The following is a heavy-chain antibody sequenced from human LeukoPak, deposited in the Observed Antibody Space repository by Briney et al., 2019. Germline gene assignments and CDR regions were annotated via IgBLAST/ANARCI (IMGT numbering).Heavy chain of an antibody. Sequence: ASVKVSCKASGGTFSSYAISWVRQAPGQGLEWMGGIIPIFGAANYAQKFQGRVTITADKSMSTAYMELSSLRSEDTAVYYCARDYCSGGSCHYYNWFDPWGQGTLVTVSS. CDR2: IIPIFGAA. V-gene: IGHV1-69*06. J-gene: IGHJ5*02. CDR1: GGTFSSYA. CDR3: ARDYCSGGSCHYYNWFDP. D-gene: IGHD2-15*01.